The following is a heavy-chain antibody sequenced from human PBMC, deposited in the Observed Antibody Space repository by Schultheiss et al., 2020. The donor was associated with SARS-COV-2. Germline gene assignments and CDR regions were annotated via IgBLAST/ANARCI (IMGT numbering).Heavy chain of an antibody. D-gene: IGHD6-19*01. CDR3: AKAEVYSYSSGWYGNLLGFLDY. J-gene: IGHJ4*02. CDR2: IKQDGSEK. CDR1: GFTFSSYW. Sequence: GGSLRLSCAASGFTFSSYWMSWVRQAPGKGLEWVANIKQDGSEKYYVDSVKGRFTISRDNSKNTLCLQMNSLRAEDTAVYYCAKAEVYSYSSGWYGNLLGFLDYWGQGTLVTVAS. V-gene: IGHV3-7*01.